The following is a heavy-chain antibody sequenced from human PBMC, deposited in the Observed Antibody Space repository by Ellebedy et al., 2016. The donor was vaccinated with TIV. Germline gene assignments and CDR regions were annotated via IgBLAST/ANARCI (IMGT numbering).Heavy chain of an antibody. D-gene: IGHD2-2*01. CDR3: ARMGYCSSTSCYGVDY. Sequence: MPSETLSLTCTVSGGSISSYYWSWIRQPPGKGLEWIGEINHSGSTNYNPSLKSRVTVSVDTSKNQFSLKLSSVTAADTAVYYCARMGYCSSTSCYGVDYWGQGTLVTVSS. J-gene: IGHJ4*02. CDR2: INHSGST. V-gene: IGHV4-34*01. CDR1: GGSISSYY.